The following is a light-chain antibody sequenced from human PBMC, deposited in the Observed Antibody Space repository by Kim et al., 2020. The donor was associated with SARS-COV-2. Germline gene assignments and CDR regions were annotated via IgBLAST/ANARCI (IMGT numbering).Light chain of an antibody. J-gene: IGKJ1*01. Sequence: IRMIQSPSSLSASTGDRVTITCRASQGISSYLAWYQQKPGKAPKLLIYAASTLQSGVPSRFSGSGSGTDFTLTISCLQSEDFATYYCQQYYSYPRTFGKATKVYIK. CDR2: AAS. CDR1: QGISSY. V-gene: IGKV1-8*01. CDR3: QQYYSYPRT.